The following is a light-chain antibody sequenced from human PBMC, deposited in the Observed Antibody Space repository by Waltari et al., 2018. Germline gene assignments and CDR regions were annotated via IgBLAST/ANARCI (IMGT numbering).Light chain of an antibody. V-gene: IGLV2-14*03. CDR1: SSDIGGYDY. CDR2: DVT. Sequence: QPALTQPASVSGSPGQSITISCTGSSSDIGGYDYFSWYQQHPGKAPKLIIYDVTKRPSGISSRFSGSKSGNTASLTISGLQAEDEADYYCSSYTTNKTPVIGGGTKVTVL. J-gene: IGLJ2*01. CDR3: SSYTTNKTPV.